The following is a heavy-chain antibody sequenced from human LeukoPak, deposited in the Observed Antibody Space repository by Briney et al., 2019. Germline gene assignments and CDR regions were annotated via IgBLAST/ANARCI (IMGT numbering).Heavy chain of an antibody. CDR2: IKQDGSEK. CDR1: EFTLSSYW. J-gene: IGHJ4*02. Sequence: GGSLRLSCAASEFTLSSYWMSWVRQAPGKGLEWVANIKQDGSEKYYVDSVKGRFTISRDNAKNSLYLQMNSLRAEDTAVYYCASRATIVGATLGDYWGQGTLVTVSS. CDR3: ASRATIVGATLGDY. D-gene: IGHD1-26*01. V-gene: IGHV3-7*01.